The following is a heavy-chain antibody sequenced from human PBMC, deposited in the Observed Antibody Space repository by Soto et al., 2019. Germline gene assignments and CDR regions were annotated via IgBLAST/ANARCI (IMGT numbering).Heavy chain of an antibody. CDR1: RAFINSGGFH. V-gene: IGHV4-31*03. CDR3: VRGGIAGHWFDP. D-gene: IGHD2-21*01. J-gene: IGHJ5*02. CDR2: IFHSGST. Sequence: QVQLQESGPGLVQPSETLSLTCSVSRAFINSGGFHYSWIRQPPGKGLEWLGYIFHSGSTLYTPSLRGRLTLSADTSRNQLSLHLTSVTAADTAVYYCVRGGIAGHWFDPWGQGILVTVSS.